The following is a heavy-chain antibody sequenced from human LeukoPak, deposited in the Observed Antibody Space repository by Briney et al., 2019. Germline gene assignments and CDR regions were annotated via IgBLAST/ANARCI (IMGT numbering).Heavy chain of an antibody. J-gene: IGHJ3*02. CDR3: AVGYSSGSLGAFDI. D-gene: IGHD6-19*01. V-gene: IGHV1-69*04. CDR1: GGTFSSYA. CDR2: IIPILGIA. Sequence: ASVKVSCKASGGTFSSYAISWVRQAPGQGLEWMGRIIPILGIANYAQKFQGRVTITADKSTSTAYMELSSLRSEDTAVYYCAVGYSSGSLGAFDIWGQGTMVTVSS.